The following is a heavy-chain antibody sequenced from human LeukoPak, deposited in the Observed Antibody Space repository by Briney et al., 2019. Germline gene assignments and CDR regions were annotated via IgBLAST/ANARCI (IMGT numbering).Heavy chain of an antibody. Sequence: GGSLRLSCAASGFAFSSYSMNWVRQAPGKGLEWVSVIYGGGSTYYADSVKGRFTISRDNSKNTLYLQMNSLRAEDTAVYYCASDCGGDCYFHYWGQGTLVTVSS. CDR1: GFAFSSYS. CDR3: ASDCGGDCYFHY. D-gene: IGHD2-21*02. V-gene: IGHV3-66*01. CDR2: IYGGGST. J-gene: IGHJ4*02.